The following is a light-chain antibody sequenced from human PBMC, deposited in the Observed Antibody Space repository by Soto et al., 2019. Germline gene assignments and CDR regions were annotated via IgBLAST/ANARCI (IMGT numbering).Light chain of an antibody. CDR1: QSVSAN. CDR3: QQYSNWPQT. Sequence: EIVMTQSPATLSVSPGERATLSCRASQSVSANLAWYQQKPGQAPRLLIYGASTRATGIPARFSGSGSGTEFTLTISSLQSEDIAVYYCQQYSNWPQTFGQGTKVEIK. J-gene: IGKJ1*01. V-gene: IGKV3-15*01. CDR2: GAS.